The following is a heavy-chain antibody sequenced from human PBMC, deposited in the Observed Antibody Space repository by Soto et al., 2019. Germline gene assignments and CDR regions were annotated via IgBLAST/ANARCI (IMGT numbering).Heavy chain of an antibody. CDR2: ISGNSGSI. Sequence: EVQLVESGGGLVQPGRSLRLSCAASGFTFDDYAMHWVRQAPGKGLEWVSGISGNSGSIGYADSVKGRFTISRDNAKNSLDLQMNSLRAEDTALYYCAKDSRTSSSWPEWGWFDPWGQGTLVTVSS. CDR3: AKDSRTSSSWPEWGWFDP. CDR1: GFTFDDYA. J-gene: IGHJ5*02. D-gene: IGHD6-13*01. V-gene: IGHV3-9*01.